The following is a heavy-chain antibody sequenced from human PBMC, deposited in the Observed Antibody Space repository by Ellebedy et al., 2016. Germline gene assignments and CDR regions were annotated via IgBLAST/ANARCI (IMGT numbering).Heavy chain of an antibody. CDR2: ISWNSGSI. CDR3: AKDYGDYAGWFDP. D-gene: IGHD4-17*01. J-gene: IGHJ5*02. Sequence: GGSLRLXXAASGFTFDDYALPWVRQAPGKGLAWVSGISWNSGSIGYADSVKGRFTISRDNAKNSLYLQMNSLRAEDTALYYCAKDYGDYAGWFDPWGQGTLVTVSS. V-gene: IGHV3-9*01. CDR1: GFTFDDYA.